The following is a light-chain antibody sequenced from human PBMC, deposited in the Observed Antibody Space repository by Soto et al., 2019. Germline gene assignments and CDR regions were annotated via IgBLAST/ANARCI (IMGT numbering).Light chain of an antibody. V-gene: IGLV1-40*01. CDR2: GNK. Sequence: QSVLTQPPSVSGAPGQMVTISCSGSHSHIGAGYDVHWYQQLPGAAPTLLIYGNKNRPSGVPDRFSGSRSGTSASLAITGLQSDDEADYYCQAYDSRSASKVFGSGTKVTVL. CDR3: QAYDSRSASKV. J-gene: IGLJ1*01. CDR1: HSHIGAGYD.